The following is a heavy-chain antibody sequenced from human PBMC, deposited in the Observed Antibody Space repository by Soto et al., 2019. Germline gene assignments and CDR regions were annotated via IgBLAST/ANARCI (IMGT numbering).Heavy chain of an antibody. D-gene: IGHD6-13*01. CDR1: GFTFSSYA. V-gene: IGHV3-23*01. J-gene: IGHJ4*02. CDR2: ISGSGGST. CDR3: AKVPTSYSSSWYGVTYYFDY. Sequence: GGSLRLSCAASGFTFSSYAMSWVRQAPGKGLEWVSAISGSGGSTYYADSVKGRFTISRDNSKNTLYLQMNSLRAEDTAVYYCAKVPTSYSSSWYGVTYYFDYWGQGTLVTVPQ.